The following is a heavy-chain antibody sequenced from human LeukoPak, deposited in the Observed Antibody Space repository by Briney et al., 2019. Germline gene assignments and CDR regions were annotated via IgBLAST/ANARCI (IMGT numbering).Heavy chain of an antibody. V-gene: IGHV5-51*01. D-gene: IGHD3-22*01. Sequence: GESLKISCKGSGYSFTSYWIGWVRQMPGKGLEWMGIIYPGDSDTRYSPSFQGQVTISADKSISTAYLQWSSLKASDTAMYYCARQRSITMIVVDDYFDYWGQGTLVTVSS. CDR3: ARQRSITMIVVDDYFDY. CDR1: GYSFTSYW. CDR2: IYPGDSDT. J-gene: IGHJ4*02.